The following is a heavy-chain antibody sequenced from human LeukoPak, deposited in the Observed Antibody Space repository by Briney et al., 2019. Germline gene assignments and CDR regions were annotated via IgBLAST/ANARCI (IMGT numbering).Heavy chain of an antibody. D-gene: IGHD3-16*01. CDR2: IYYSGSTGGST. V-gene: IGHV4-59*01. CDR1: GGSISDYH. CDR3: ARGLSYNYAYPYSDS. J-gene: IGHJ4*02. Sequence: SETLSLTCTVSGGSISDYHWSWIRQPPGKGLEWIGYIYYSGSTGGSTNYNPSLKSRVIMSVDTSKNQFSLKLNSMTAADTAVYSCARGLSYNYAYPYSDSWGQGTLVTVSS.